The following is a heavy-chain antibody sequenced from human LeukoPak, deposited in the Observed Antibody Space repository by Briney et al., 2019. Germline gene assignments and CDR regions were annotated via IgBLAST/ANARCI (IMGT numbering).Heavy chain of an antibody. J-gene: IGHJ4*02. CDR1: GFTFSKYW. CDR2: INTDGTVT. Sequence: GGSPRLSCAASGFTFSKYWMLWVRQAPGKGLESVSRINTDGTVTTYADSVKGRFTVSRDNADNTMFLQMNSVRDEDTAVYYCATKQWMAPPPDSWGQGTPVTVSS. V-gene: IGHV3-74*01. D-gene: IGHD6-19*01. CDR3: ATKQWMAPPPDS.